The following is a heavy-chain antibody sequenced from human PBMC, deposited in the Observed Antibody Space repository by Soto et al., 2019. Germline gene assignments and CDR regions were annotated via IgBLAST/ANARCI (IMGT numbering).Heavy chain of an antibody. V-gene: IGHV4-59*01. Sequence: KAXETLSLPCTVSGASISPCYWTWIRQPPGKGLEWIGYIFSSGNTNYNPSLKSRVTISVDTSKYQFSLKLSSVTAADTAVYYCAREYYYGSASYSGMDVWGQGTTVTVSS. J-gene: IGHJ6*02. CDR3: AREYYYGSASYSGMDV. CDR2: IFSSGNT. CDR1: GASISPCY. D-gene: IGHD3-10*01.